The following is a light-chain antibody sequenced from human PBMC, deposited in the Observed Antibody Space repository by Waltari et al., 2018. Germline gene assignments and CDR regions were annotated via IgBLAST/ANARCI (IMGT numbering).Light chain of an antibody. CDR1: HSHLADNV. CDR3: ATWDDGLGGVWV. J-gene: IGLJ3*02. V-gene: IGLV1-44*01. CDR2: RND. Sequence: QSVLTQPPSASATPGHRVIIPGSGSHSHLADNVVNWYQQPPGTAPKLLIYRNDLRPSGVPDRFSASKSGTSASLAISGLQSEDEADYYCATWDDGLGGVWVFGGGTKVTVL.